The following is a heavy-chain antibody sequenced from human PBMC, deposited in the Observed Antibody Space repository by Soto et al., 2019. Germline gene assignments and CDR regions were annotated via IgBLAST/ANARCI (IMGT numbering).Heavy chain of an antibody. CDR1: GFTFYDYS. CDR2: ISWNSGSI. Sequence: GGSLRLSCAAPGFTFYDYSLHRVPQAPGKGLEWVSGISWNSGSIGYADSVKGRFTISRDNAKNSLYLQMNSLRAEDTALYYCTKAGRTAQYYFDYWGQGTLVTVSS. J-gene: IGHJ4*02. CDR3: TKAGRTAQYYFDY. V-gene: IGHV3-9*01.